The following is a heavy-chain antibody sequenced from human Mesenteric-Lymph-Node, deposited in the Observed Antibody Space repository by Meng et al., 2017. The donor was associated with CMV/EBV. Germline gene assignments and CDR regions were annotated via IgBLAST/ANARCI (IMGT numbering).Heavy chain of an antibody. CDR2: IYYSGGT. V-gene: IGHV4-61*01. Sequence: SETLSLTCTVSGGSVSSGSYYWSWIRQPPGKGLEWIGYIYYSGGTNYNPSLKSRVTISVDTSKNQFSLKLSSVTAADTAVYYCARTPIGSRDLDYWGQGTLVTVSS. D-gene: IGHD1-26*01. CDR3: ARTPIGSRDLDY. CDR1: GGSVSSGSYY. J-gene: IGHJ4*02.